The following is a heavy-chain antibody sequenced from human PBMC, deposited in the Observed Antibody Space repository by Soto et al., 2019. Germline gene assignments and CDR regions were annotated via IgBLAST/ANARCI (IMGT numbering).Heavy chain of an antibody. J-gene: IGHJ3*02. CDR2: IYHTVNT. V-gene: IGHV4-59*11. D-gene: IGHD2-15*01. Sequence: QVQLQESGPRLVKPSETLSLTCSVSGFSIVSHFWSWIRQAPGKGPELVGYIYHTVNTNYNPALKSRVTISMDTSKNQLSLQLSSVTAADTAVYYCARLQYTVVTALDIWGQGTMVTVSS. CDR1: GFSIVSHF. CDR3: ARLQYTVVTALDI.